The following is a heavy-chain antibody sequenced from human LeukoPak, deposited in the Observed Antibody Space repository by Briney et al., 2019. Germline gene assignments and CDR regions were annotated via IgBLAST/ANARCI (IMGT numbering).Heavy chain of an antibody. CDR2: ISGSEGNT. V-gene: IGHV3-23*01. J-gene: IGHJ4*02. CDR1: GFTFSSYA. CDR3: AKGLGPERISMMGDY. Sequence: GGSLRLSCAASGFTFSSYAMSWVRQAPGKGLEWVSAISGSEGNTYYADSVRGRFTISRDNSKNTLYLQMNSLRAEDTAVYYCAKGLGPERISMMGDYWGQGTLVTVSP. D-gene: IGHD3-22*01.